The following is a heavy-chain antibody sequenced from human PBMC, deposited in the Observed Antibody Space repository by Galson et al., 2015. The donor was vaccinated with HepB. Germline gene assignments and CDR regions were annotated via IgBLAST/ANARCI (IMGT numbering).Heavy chain of an antibody. CDR1: GFTVSSNY. CDR2: IYSGGST. Sequence: SLRLSCAASGFTVSSNYMSWVRQAPGKGLEWVSVIYSGGSTYYADSVKGRFTISRDNSKNTLYLQMNSLRAEDTAVYYCARIQVVITGAFDIWGQGTMVTVSS. V-gene: IGHV3-66*01. D-gene: IGHD3-22*01. CDR3: ARIQVVITGAFDI. J-gene: IGHJ3*02.